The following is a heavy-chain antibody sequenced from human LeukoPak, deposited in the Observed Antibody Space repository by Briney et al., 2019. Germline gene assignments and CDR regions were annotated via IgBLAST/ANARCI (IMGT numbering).Heavy chain of an antibody. CDR3: ARGFEKYDILTGYYYYGMDV. D-gene: IGHD3-9*01. Sequence: ASVKVSCKASGYTFTSYDINWVRQATGQGLEWMGWMNPNSGNTGYAQKFQGRVTMTRNNSISTAYMELSSLRSEDTAVYYCARGFEKYDILTGYYYYGMDVWGQGTTVTVSS. CDR2: MNPNSGNT. CDR1: GYTFTSYD. J-gene: IGHJ6*02. V-gene: IGHV1-8*01.